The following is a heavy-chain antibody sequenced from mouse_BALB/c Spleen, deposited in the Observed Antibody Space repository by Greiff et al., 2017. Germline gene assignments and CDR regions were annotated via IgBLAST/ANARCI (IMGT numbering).Heavy chain of an antibody. D-gene: IGHD2-4*01. Sequence: EVQLQQSGPELVKPGASVKISCKASGYTFTDYNMHWVKQSHGKSLEWIGYIYPYNGGTGYNQKFKSKATLTVDNSSSTAYMELRSLTSEDSAVYYCARGGYYDYEAWFAYWGQGTLVTVSA. CDR2: IYPYNGGT. CDR3: ARGGYYDYEAWFAY. V-gene: IGHV1S29*02. CDR1: GYTFTDYN. J-gene: IGHJ3*01.